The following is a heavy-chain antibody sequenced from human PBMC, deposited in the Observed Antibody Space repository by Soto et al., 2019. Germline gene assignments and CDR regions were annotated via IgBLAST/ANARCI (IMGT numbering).Heavy chain of an antibody. CDR2: IYYSGST. Sequence: SETLSLTCTVAGGSISSYCWSWIRQPQRKGLEWIGYIYYSGSTNYNPSLKSRVTISVDTSKNQFSLKLSSVTAADTAVYYCARESLGATETFDYWGQGTLVTV. CDR1: GGSISSYC. D-gene: IGHD1-26*01. J-gene: IGHJ4*02. CDR3: ARESLGATETFDY. V-gene: IGHV4-59*01.